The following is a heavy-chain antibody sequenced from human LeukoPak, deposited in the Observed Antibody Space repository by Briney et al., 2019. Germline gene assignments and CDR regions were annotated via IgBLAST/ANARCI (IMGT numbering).Heavy chain of an antibody. V-gene: IGHV3-23*01. CDR3: VQEGPRGLAFDI. CDR1: GFTFSSYA. Sequence: GGSLRLSCAASGFTFSSYAMSWVRQAPGKGLEWVSSISSSSSYIYYADSVKGRFAISRDNSKNTLYLQMNSLRAEDTAVYYCVQEGPRGLAFDIWGQGTKVTVSS. CDR2: ISSSSSYI. J-gene: IGHJ3*02.